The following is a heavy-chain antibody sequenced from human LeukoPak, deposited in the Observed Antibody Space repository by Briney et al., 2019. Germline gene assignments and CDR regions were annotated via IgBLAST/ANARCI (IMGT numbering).Heavy chain of an antibody. CDR2: INPSGGST. CDR1: GYTFTSYY. V-gene: IGHV1-46*01. D-gene: IGHD4-17*01. CDR3: ARCDYGDQHPPRYYYYGMDV. Sequence: ASVKVSCTASGYTFTSYYMHWVRQAPGQGLEWMGIINPSGGSTSYAQKFQGRVTMTRDTSTSTVYMELSSLRSEDTAVYYCARCDYGDQHPPRYYYYGMDVWGQGTTVTVSS. J-gene: IGHJ6*02.